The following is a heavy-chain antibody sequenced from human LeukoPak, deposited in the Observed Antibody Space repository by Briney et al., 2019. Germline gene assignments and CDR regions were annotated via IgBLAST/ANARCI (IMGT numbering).Heavy chain of an antibody. CDR1: GFTFSTYN. CDR3: ARNPAGIGDY. D-gene: IGHD1-26*01. J-gene: IGHJ4*02. V-gene: IGHV3-48*02. Sequence: GGALRLSCAASGFTFSTYNMNWVRQAPGKGLEWVSFISSGSRIIYYADSVKGRFTVSRDNAKNSLYLQMNSLRDEDTAVYYCARNPAGIGDYWGQGTLVTGSS. CDR2: ISSGSRII.